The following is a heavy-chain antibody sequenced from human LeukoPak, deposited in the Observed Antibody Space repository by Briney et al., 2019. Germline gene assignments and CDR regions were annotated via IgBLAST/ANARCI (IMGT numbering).Heavy chain of an antibody. V-gene: IGHV3-11*01. CDR1: XXTFSDYY. J-gene: IGHJ3*02. CDR3: ATSIAVAGTWDAFDI. D-gene: IGHD6-19*01. CDR2: ISSSGSTI. Sequence: PGGSLRLXXXXXXXTFSDYYMSWVRQAPGKGLEWVSYISSSGSTIYYADSAKGRFTISRDNAKNSLYLQMNSLRAEDTAVYYCATSIAVAGTWDAFDIWGQGTMVTVSS.